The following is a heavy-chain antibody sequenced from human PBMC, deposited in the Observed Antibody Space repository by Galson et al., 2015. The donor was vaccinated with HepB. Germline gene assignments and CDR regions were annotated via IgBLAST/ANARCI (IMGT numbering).Heavy chain of an antibody. CDR1: GYTFTSYA. D-gene: IGHD5-12*01. CDR3: ATGVSGYDYSFDY. V-gene: IGHV1-3*01. CDR2: INAGNGNT. J-gene: IGHJ4*02. Sequence: SVKVSCKASGYTFTSYAMHWVRQAPGQRLEWMGWINAGNGNTKYSQKFQGRVTITRDTSASTAYMELSSLRSEDTAVYYCATGVSGYDYSFDYWGQGTLVTVSS.